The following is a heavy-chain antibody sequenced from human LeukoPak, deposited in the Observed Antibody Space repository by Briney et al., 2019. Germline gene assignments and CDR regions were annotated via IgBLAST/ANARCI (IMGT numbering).Heavy chain of an antibody. CDR3: AREYYYDSSGYSVDYYYYGMDV. CDR2: INPHSGGT. CDR1: GYTFTDYF. V-gene: IGHV1-2*02. D-gene: IGHD3-22*01. Sequence: GASVKVSCKTSGYTFTDYFVHWVRQAPGQGLEWVGWINPHSGGTEYAQKFLGRVTMTRDTSISTAYMELSRLRSDDTAVYFCAREYYYDSSGYSVDYYYYGMDVWGQGTTVTVSS. J-gene: IGHJ6*02.